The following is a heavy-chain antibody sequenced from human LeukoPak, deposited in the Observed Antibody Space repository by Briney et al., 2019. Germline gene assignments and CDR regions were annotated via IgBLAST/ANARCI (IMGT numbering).Heavy chain of an antibody. CDR3: ARGGGRPVLLWFGGSYNWFDP. D-gene: IGHD3-10*01. CDR2: IYYSGST. Sequence: PSETLSLTCTVSGGSISSYYWSWIRQPPGKGLEWIGYIYYSGSTNYNPSLKSRVTISVDTSKNQFSLKLSSVTAADTAVYYCARGGGRPVLLWFGGSYNWFDPWGQGTLVTVSS. V-gene: IGHV4-59*01. CDR1: GGSISSYY. J-gene: IGHJ5*02.